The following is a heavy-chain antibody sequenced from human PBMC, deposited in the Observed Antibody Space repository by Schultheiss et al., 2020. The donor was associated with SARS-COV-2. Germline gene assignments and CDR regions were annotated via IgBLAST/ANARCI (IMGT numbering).Heavy chain of an antibody. D-gene: IGHD5-24*01. Sequence: ASVKVSCKASGYTFIDFYIHWVRQAPGQGLEWMGWINPNSGGTNYAQKFQGRVTMTRDTSISTAYMELSSLRSEDTAVYYCARTSNPQSRIEMATIPSRYFDYWGQGTLVTVSS. V-gene: IGHV1-2*02. CDR2: INPNSGGT. CDR3: ARTSNPQSRIEMATIPSRYFDY. CDR1: GYTFIDFY. J-gene: IGHJ4*02.